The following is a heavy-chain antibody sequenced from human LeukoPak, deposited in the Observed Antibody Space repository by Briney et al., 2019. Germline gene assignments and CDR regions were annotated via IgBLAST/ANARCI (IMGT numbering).Heavy chain of an antibody. D-gene: IGHD6-13*01. V-gene: IGHV4-39*07. Sequence: PSETLSLTCTVSGGSISSSSYYWGWIRQPPGKGLEWIGSIYYSGSTYYNPSLKSRVTISVNTSKNQFSLKLSSVTAADTAVYYCARRDSSNWDFDYWGQGTLVTVSS. CDR2: IYYSGST. CDR1: GGSISSSSYY. CDR3: ARRDSSNWDFDY. J-gene: IGHJ4*02.